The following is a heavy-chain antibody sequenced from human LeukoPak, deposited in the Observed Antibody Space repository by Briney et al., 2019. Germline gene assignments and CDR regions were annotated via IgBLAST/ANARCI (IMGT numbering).Heavy chain of an antibody. CDR1: GFTFSSYG. V-gene: IGHV3-30*03. J-gene: IGHJ4*02. CDR3: ARNKGWEMPAELDS. D-gene: IGHD1-26*01. Sequence: GGSLRLSCAASGFTFSSYGMHWVRQAPGKGLEWVAVISDDGSKKYYADSVKDRFTISRDNSKNTLYLQMNSLRAEDTAFYYCARNKGWEMPAELDSWGQGTLVTVSS. CDR2: ISDDGSKK.